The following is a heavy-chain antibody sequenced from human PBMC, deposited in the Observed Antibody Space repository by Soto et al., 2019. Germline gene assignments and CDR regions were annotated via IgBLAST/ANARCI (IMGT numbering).Heavy chain of an antibody. CDR3: ASHGRSRYSIDYGMDV. CDR1: GYTFTSYG. V-gene: IGHV1-18*04. J-gene: IGHJ6*02. Sequence: ASVKVSCKASGYTFTSYGISWVRQAPGQGLEWMGWISAYNGNTNYAQKLQGRVTMTTDTSTSTAYMELRSLRSDDTAVYYCASHGRSRYSIDYGMDVWGQRTMVTVSS. D-gene: IGHD2-21*01. CDR2: ISAYNGNT.